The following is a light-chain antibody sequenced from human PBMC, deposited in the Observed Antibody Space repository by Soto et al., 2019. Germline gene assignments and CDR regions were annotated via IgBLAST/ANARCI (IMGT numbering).Light chain of an antibody. J-gene: IGKJ1*01. CDR1: QSVSSSF. Sequence: EIVLTQSPGTLSLSPGETATLSCRTSQSVSSSFLAWYQQTAGPAPMLLIDGASSRAAGIADRFSGSGSGTDFTLTISRLEPEDFAVYYCQRYGSSTRTFGQGTKVDIK. CDR3: QRYGSSTRT. V-gene: IGKV3-20*01. CDR2: GAS.